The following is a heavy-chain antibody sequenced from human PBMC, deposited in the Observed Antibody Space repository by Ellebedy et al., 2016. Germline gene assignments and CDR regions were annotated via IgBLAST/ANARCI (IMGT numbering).Heavy chain of an antibody. CDR2: ISGSGDST. V-gene: IGHV3-23*01. D-gene: IGHD3-3*01. Sequence: GGSLRLSCAASGFTFSNYAMSWVRQAPGKGLEWVSGISGSGDSTYYADSVKGRFTISRDNSKNTLYLQMNSLRAEDTAVYYCARNYYDFWSGPDYWGQGTLVSVSS. CDR1: GFTFSNYA. J-gene: IGHJ4*02. CDR3: ARNYYDFWSGPDY.